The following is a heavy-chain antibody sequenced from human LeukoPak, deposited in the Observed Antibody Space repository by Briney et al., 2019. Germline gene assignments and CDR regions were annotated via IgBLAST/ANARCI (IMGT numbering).Heavy chain of an antibody. CDR2: IYYSGST. V-gene: IGHV4-59*01. CDR1: GGSISSYY. Sequence: SETLSLTCTVSGGSISSYYWSWIRQPPGKGLEWTGYIYYSGSTNYNPSLKSRVTISVDTSKNQFSLKLSSVTAADTAVYYCARDLRDSGFDPWGQGALVTVSS. D-gene: IGHD2-21*02. J-gene: IGHJ5*02. CDR3: ARDLRDSGFDP.